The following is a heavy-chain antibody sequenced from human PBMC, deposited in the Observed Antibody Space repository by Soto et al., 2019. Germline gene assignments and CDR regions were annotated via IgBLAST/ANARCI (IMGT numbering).Heavy chain of an antibody. CDR2: IYYSGST. CDR1: GGSISSYY. D-gene: IGHD6-13*01. J-gene: IGHJ4*02. CDR3: AALTVSLQQSFDY. Sequence: PSETLSLTCTVSGGSISSYYWSWIRQPPGKGLEWIGYIYYSGSTNYNPSLKSRVTISVDTSKNQFSLKLSSVTAADTAVYYCAALTVSLQQSFDYWGKGTLVTVSS. V-gene: IGHV4-59*01.